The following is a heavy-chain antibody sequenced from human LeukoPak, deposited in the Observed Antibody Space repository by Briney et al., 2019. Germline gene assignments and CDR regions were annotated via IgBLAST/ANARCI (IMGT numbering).Heavy chain of an antibody. D-gene: IGHD5-24*01. CDR3: ARVVATEGYSLDS. Sequence: PGGSLRLSCAASGFTFSDHYMDWVRQAPGKGLEWVGRTRNKANSYTIEYAASVKGRFTISRDDSKNSLYLQMNSLKTEDAAVYYCARVVATEGYSLDSWGQGTLVTVSS. CDR1: GFTFSDHY. V-gene: IGHV3-72*01. J-gene: IGHJ4*02. CDR2: TRNKANSYTI.